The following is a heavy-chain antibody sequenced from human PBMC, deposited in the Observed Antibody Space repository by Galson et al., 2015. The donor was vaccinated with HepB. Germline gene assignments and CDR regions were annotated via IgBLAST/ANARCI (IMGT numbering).Heavy chain of an antibody. D-gene: IGHD4-17*01. CDR1: GDSVTSNSAV. V-gene: IGHV6-1*01. CDR2: TYFRAKWHT. J-gene: IGHJ6*02. Sequence: CAISGDSVTSNSAVWNWIRQSPSRGLEWLGRTYFRAKWHTDYEISVKSRININADISQNQFSLQLSSVTSDDTAGYYGAYGSDVWGQGTTVIVSS. CDR3: AYGSDV.